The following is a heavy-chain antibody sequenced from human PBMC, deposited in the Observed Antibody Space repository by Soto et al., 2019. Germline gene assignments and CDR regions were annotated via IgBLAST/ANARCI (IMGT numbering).Heavy chain of an antibody. V-gene: IGHV4-59*01. Sequence: SETLSLTCTVSGDSISSYYWTWIRQPPGKGLQYIGYIYYSGRTYYNPSLKSRVTISVDTSKNQFSLKLSSVTAADTAVYYCARGHLGITTTGTWYDFDYGGQETLVTVS. CDR2: IYYSGRT. J-gene: IGHJ4*02. CDR3: ARGHLGITTTGTWYDFDY. D-gene: IGHD2-15*01. CDR1: GDSISSYY.